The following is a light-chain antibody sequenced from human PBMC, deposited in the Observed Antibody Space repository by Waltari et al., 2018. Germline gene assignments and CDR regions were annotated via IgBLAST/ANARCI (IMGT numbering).Light chain of an antibody. CDR1: TSTIGTIT. J-gene: IGLJ3*02. CDR3: ATWDDNLDMLL. V-gene: IGLV1-44*01. Sequence: QSILTQPPSASGTPGQRVTISCSGSTSTIGTITVNWYQQVPGMAPKRLLFSNYQRPSWFPDLFAGSKAGTSASLAISGLQSEDEADFYCATWDDNLDMLLFGGGTKLTVL. CDR2: SNY.